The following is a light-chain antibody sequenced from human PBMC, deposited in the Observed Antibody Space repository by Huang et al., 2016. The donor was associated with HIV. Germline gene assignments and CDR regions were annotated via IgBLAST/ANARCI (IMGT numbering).Light chain of an antibody. Sequence: EIVLTQSPGTLSLSPGERATLSCRASQSVSSSYLAWYQQKPGQAPRLLIDGESSRATGIPDRFSGSGSGTDFTLTISRLEPEDFAVYYCHQYGSSPWTFGQGTKVEIK. CDR1: QSVSSSY. J-gene: IGKJ1*01. V-gene: IGKV3-20*01. CDR2: GES. CDR3: HQYGSSPWT.